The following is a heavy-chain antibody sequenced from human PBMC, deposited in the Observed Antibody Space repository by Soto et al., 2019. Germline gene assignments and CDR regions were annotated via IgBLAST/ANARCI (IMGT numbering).Heavy chain of an antibody. Sequence: SETLSLTCTVSGGSISSSSYYWGWIRQPPGKGLEWIGSIYYSGSTYYNPSLKSRVNISVDTSKNQFSLKLSSVTAADTAVYYCARELRFLEWPLSIVWFDPWGQGTLVTVSS. CDR2: IYYSGST. CDR1: GGSISSSSYY. J-gene: IGHJ5*02. D-gene: IGHD3-3*01. V-gene: IGHV4-39*07. CDR3: ARELRFLEWPLSIVWFDP.